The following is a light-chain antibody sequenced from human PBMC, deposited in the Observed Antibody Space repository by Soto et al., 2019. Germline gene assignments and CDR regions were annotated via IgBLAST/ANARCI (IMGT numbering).Light chain of an antibody. CDR3: QNYNSAPFT. CDR2: GAS. V-gene: IGKV3-20*01. Sequence: ETVLTQSPGTRYFSPGERATLSCRASQSVANSHVAWYQQRRGLPPRLLIYGASNRATGIPDRFSGSGSGADFTLTISSLQPEDVATYSCQNYNSAPFTFGGGTKVDIK. J-gene: IGKJ4*01. CDR1: QSVANSH.